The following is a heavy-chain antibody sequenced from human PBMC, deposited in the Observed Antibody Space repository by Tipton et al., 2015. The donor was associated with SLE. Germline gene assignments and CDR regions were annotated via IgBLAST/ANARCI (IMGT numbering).Heavy chain of an antibody. Sequence: TLSLTCTVSGYSISSGYYWGWIRQPPGKGLEWIGSIYHSGSTYYNPSLKSRVTISVDTSKNQFSLKLSSVTAADTAVYHCARGGSSWSGYYYYYMDVWGKGTTVTVSS. CDR1: GYSISSGYY. J-gene: IGHJ6*03. V-gene: IGHV4-38-2*02. CDR3: ARGGSSWSGYYYYYMDV. D-gene: IGHD6-13*01. CDR2: IYHSGST.